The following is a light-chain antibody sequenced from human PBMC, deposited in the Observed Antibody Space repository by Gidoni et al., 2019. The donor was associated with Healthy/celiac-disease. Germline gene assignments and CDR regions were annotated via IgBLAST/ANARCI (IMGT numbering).Light chain of an antibody. J-gene: IGLJ3*02. CDR2: DVS. V-gene: IGLV2-14*03. CDR1: SSDVGGYNY. CDR3: SSYTSRSWV. Sequence: QSALTQPASVSGSPGQSITISCTGTSSDVGGYNYVSWYQQHPGKAPKLMIYDVSNRPSGVSNRFSGYKSGNTASLTISGLQAEDEADYYCSSYTSRSWVFGGGTKLTVL.